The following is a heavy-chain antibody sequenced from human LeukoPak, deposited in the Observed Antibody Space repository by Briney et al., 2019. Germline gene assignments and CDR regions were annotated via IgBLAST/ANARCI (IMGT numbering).Heavy chain of an antibody. V-gene: IGHV3-23*01. D-gene: IGHD6-19*01. J-gene: IGHJ4*02. Sequence: PGGSLRLSCTASGFTFGDYAMSWVRQAPGKGLEWVSVISGSGGSTDYADSVKGRFTISRDNSKNTLYLQINSLRAEDTAVYYCAKGSGWYVWGQGTLVTVSS. CDR3: AKGSGWYV. CDR2: ISGSGGST. CDR1: GFTFGDYA.